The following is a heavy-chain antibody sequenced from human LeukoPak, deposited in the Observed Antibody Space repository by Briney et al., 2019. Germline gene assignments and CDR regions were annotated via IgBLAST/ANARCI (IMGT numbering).Heavy chain of an antibody. CDR3: ARASYYDFWSGYRNFDY. Sequence: PGGSLRLSCAASGFTFDDYGMSWVRQAPGKGLEWVSGINWNGGSTGYADSVKGRFTISRDNAKNSLYLQMNSLRAEDTALYYCARASYYDFWSGYRNFDYWGQGTLVTVSS. CDR1: GFTFDDYG. V-gene: IGHV3-20*04. CDR2: INWNGGST. J-gene: IGHJ4*02. D-gene: IGHD3-3*01.